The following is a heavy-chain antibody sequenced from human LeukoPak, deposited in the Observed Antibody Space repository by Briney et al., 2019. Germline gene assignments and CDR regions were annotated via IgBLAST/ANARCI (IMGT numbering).Heavy chain of an antibody. CDR3: ARVYYGSYFGYYFDY. D-gene: IGHD1-26*01. CDR1: GGSISSSSYY. J-gene: IGHJ4*02. V-gene: IGHV4-39*07. CDR2: IYYSGGT. Sequence: SETLSLTCTVSGGSISSSSYYWGWIRQPPGKGLEWIGSIYYSGGTYYNPSLKSRVTISVDTSKNQFSLKLSSVTAADTAVYYCARVYYGSYFGYYFDYWGQGTLVTVSS.